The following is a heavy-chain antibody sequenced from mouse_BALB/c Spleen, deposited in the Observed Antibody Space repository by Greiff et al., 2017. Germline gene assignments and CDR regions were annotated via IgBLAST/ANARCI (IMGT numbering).Heavy chain of an antibody. CDR2: ISTGGGST. V-gene: IGHV5-12-2*01. CDR3: AREGYGITFAY. CDR1: GFPFSSYT. J-gene: IGHJ3*01. Sequence: DVMLVESGGGLVQPGGSLKLSCAASGFPFSSYTMSWVRQTPEKRLEWVAYISTGGGSTYYPDTVKGRFTISRDNAKNTLYLQMSSLKSEDTAMYYCAREGYGITFAYWGQGTLVTVSA. D-gene: IGHD2-1*01.